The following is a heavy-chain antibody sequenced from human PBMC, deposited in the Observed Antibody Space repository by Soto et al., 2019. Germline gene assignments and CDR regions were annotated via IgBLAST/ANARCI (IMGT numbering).Heavy chain of an antibody. V-gene: IGHV3-23*01. Sequence: EVHLLESGGGLVQPGGSLRLSCVASGFTFSSYSMSWVRQAPGKGLEWVSGFRAGGDDGTTYYADSVKGRFTISRDNAKNSLYLQMNSLRAEDTAFYYCARGGLVAPTASPIDYWGQGTLVTVSS. CDR2: FRAGGDDGTT. CDR1: GFTFSSYS. CDR3: ARGGLVAPTASPIDY. J-gene: IGHJ4*02. D-gene: IGHD2-2*01.